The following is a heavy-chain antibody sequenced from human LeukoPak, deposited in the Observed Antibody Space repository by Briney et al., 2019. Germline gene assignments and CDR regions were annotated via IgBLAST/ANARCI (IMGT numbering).Heavy chain of an antibody. CDR2: IRSRAYGGTT. D-gene: IGHD3/OR15-3a*01. CDR1: GFRYGHQD. Sequence: GGSLTLSCTAWGFRYGHQDMIWLRQAPGKALEWVGFIRSRAYGGTTEYAASVKRRFTISRDDSKSIAYLQMNSLKTEDTAVYYCTRVNTQVAGPPGLVIITPSFDYWGQGTLVTVSS. V-gene: IGHV3-49*03. J-gene: IGHJ4*02. CDR3: TRVNTQVAGPPGLVIITPSFDY.